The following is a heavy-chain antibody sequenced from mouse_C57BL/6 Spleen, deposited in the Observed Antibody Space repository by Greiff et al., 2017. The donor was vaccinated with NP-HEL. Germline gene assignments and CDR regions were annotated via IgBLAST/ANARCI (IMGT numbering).Heavy chain of an antibody. CDR3: APIYYDYDEAADY. V-gene: IGHV1-64*01. CDR1: GYTFTSYW. D-gene: IGHD2-4*01. J-gene: IGHJ2*01. Sequence: VQLQQPGAELVKPGASVKLSCKASGYTFTSYWMHWVKQRPGQGLEWIGMIHPNSGSTNYNEKFKSKATLTVDKSSSTAYMQLSSLTSEDSAVYYCAPIYYDYDEAADYWGKGTTLTVSS. CDR2: IHPNSGST.